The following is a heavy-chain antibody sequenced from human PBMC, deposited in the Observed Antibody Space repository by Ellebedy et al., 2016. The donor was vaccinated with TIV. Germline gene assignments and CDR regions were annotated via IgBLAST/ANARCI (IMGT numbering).Heavy chain of an antibody. Sequence: GESLKISXAASEFTFSSYAMSWVRQAPGKGLEWVSAISGSGGSTYYADSVKGRFTISRDNSKNTLYLQMNSLRAEDTAVYYCARVEMVRGLDYWGQGTLVTVSS. CDR2: ISGSGGST. D-gene: IGHD3-10*01. CDR1: EFTFSSYA. J-gene: IGHJ4*02. V-gene: IGHV3-23*01. CDR3: ARVEMVRGLDY.